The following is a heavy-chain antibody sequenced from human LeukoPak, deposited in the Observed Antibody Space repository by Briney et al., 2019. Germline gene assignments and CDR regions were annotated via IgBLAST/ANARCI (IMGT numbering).Heavy chain of an antibody. CDR3: ARGTPVVVAATRPHWFDP. J-gene: IGHJ5*02. V-gene: IGHV4-34*01. Sequence: PSETLSLTCAVYGGSFSGYYWSWIRQPPGKGLEWIGEINHSGSTNYNPSLKSRVTISVDTSKNQFSLKLSSVTAADTAVYYCARGTPVVVAATRPHWFDPWGQGTWSPSPQ. D-gene: IGHD2-15*01. CDR1: GGSFSGYY. CDR2: INHSGST.